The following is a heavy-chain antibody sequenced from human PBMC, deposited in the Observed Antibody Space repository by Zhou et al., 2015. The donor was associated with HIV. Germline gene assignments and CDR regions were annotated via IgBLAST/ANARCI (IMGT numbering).Heavy chain of an antibody. CDR3: ARAGYSKRVGLYYYYYGMDV. V-gene: IGHV1-69*01. CDR1: GGTFGSYA. Sequence: QVQLVQSGAEVKKPGSSVKVSCKASGGTFGSYAINWVRQAPGRGLEWVGGIVPLFGTTTYAQMLPGRVVISADEYRSTVYMDLSSLRSEDTAIYYCARAGYSKRVGLYYYYYGMDVWGQGTTVTVSS. J-gene: IGHJ6*02. CDR2: IVPLFGTT. D-gene: IGHD4-11*01.